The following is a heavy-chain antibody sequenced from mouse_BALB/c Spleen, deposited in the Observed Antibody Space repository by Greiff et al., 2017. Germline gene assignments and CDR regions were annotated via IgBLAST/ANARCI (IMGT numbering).Heavy chain of an antibody. Sequence: DVQLQESGGGLVQPGGSLKLSCAASGFDFSRYWMSWVRQAPGKGLEWIGEINPDSSTINYTPSLKDKFIISRDNAKNTLYLQMSKVRSEDTALYYCARPHYYGYWYFDVWGAGTTVTVSS. CDR1: GFDFSRYW. CDR2: INPDSSTI. V-gene: IGHV4-1*02. D-gene: IGHD1-2*01. J-gene: IGHJ1*01. CDR3: ARPHYYGYWYFDV.